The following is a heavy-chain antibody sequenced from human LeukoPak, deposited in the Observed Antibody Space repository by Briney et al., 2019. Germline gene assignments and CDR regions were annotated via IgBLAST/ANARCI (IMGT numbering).Heavy chain of an antibody. CDR1: GYSFTDYY. V-gene: IGHV1-2*02. Sequence: WASVKVSCKTSGYSFTDYYMHWVRQAPGQGLEWMGWINPNSGGTSSAQKFQGRVTTTRDTSISTVYMEVSWLTSDDTAIYYCARSDRLHGGPYLIGPWGQGTLVTVSS. CDR2: INPNSGGT. CDR3: ARSDRLHGGPYLIGP. D-gene: IGHD2-21*01. J-gene: IGHJ5*02.